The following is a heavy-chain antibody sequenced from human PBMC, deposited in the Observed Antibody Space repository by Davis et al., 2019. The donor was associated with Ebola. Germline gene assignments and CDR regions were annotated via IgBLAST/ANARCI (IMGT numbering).Heavy chain of an antibody. J-gene: IGHJ6*02. CDR2: IYYSGST. D-gene: IGHD4-11*01. CDR1: GGSISSSSYY. Sequence: MPSETLSLTCTVSGGSISSSSYYWGWIRQPPGKGLEWIGSIYYSGSTYYNPSLKSRVTISVDTSKNQFSLKLSSVTAADTAVYYCARGSYWTPTVTTYYYYYGMDVWGQGTTVTVSS. CDR3: ARGSYWTPTVTTYYYYYGMDV. V-gene: IGHV4-39*01.